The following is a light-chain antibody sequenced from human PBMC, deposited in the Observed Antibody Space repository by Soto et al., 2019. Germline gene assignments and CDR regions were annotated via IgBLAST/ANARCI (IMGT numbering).Light chain of an antibody. Sequence: QSALTQPASVSGSPGQSITISCTGTSSDVGSYNLDSWYQQHPGKAPKLMIYEGSKRPSGVSNRFSGSKSGNTASLTISGLQAEDEADYYCCSYAGSSTLEVFGGGTKVTVL. V-gene: IGLV2-23*01. CDR3: CSYAGSSTLEV. CDR1: SSDVGSYNL. J-gene: IGLJ2*01. CDR2: EGS.